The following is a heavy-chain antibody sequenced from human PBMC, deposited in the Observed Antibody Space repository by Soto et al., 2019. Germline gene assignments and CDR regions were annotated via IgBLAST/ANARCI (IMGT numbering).Heavy chain of an antibody. J-gene: IGHJ5*02. D-gene: IGHD3-10*01. CDR2: IYWDDDN. CDR1: GFSLSTSGEA. V-gene: IGHV2-5*02. CDR3: AHYVSASPAGWFDP. Sequence: QITLKESGPALVKPTQTLTLTCTFSGFSLSTSGEAVGWIRQPPGEALEWLALIYWDDDNRYNPTLKTRRTITKDTAKNQVVLTLTNMDPVDTATYYWAHYVSASPAGWFDPWGQGILVTVSS.